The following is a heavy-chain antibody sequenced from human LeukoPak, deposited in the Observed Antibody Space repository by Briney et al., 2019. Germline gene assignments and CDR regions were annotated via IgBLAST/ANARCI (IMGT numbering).Heavy chain of an antibody. CDR1: AFTFDDYA. CDR2: NCWNSGNI. Sequence: GGSLRLSCAASAFTFDDYAMHWVRQAPGKGLEWVSGNCWNSGNIAYADSVKGRFTTSRDNAKNSLDLQMNSLRVEDTALYYCAKANYQVLAPNPPYGLDVWGQGTTVTVSS. D-gene: IGHD2-2*01. V-gene: IGHV3-9*01. CDR3: AKANYQVLAPNPPYGLDV. J-gene: IGHJ6*02.